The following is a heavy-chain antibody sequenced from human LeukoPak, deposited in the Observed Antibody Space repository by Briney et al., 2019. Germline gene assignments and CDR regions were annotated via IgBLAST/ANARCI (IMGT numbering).Heavy chain of an antibody. J-gene: IGHJ3*02. D-gene: IGHD3-22*01. CDR1: GFTFSDSF. V-gene: IGHV3-11*06. CDR3: ARDCHPYYYDMEDAFDI. CDR2: ISSSSSYI. Sequence: PGGSLRLSCAASGFTFSDSFMSWIRQAPGKGLEWVSSISSSSSYIYYADSVKGRFTISRDNAKNSLYLQMNSLRAEDTAVYYCARDCHPYYYDMEDAFDIWGQGTMVTVSS.